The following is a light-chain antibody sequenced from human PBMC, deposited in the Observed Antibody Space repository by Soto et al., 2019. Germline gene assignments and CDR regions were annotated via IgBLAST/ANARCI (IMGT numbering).Light chain of an antibody. V-gene: IGKV1-6*01. Sequence: AIPMTQSPSSLSASVGDRVTITCRASQGIRNDLGWYQQKPGKAPKVLIYAAFSLQSGVPSRFSGSGSGTDFTLTIGSLQPEDFATYYCLQDHSYPRTFGQGTKLEIK. J-gene: IGKJ2*01. CDR1: QGIRND. CDR3: LQDHSYPRT. CDR2: AAF.